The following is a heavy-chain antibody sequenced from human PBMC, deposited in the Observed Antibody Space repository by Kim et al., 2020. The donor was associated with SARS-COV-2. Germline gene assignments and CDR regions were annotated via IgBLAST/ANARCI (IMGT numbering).Heavy chain of an antibody. D-gene: IGHD6-6*01. CDR2: IIPLLDVP. Sequence: SVKVSCKVSGGTFGTYALNWVRQAPGQGLEWMGRIIPLLDVPNYTQKFQGRLTITADKTTSTVSMELSGLRPEDTAIYYCARGSGVSSSGRADYWGQG. V-gene: IGHV1-69*04. CDR1: GGTFGTYA. CDR3: ARGSGVSSSGRADY. J-gene: IGHJ4*02.